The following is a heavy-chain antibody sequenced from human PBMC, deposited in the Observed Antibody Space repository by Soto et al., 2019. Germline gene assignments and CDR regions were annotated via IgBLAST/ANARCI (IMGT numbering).Heavy chain of an antibody. CDR2: IYWDDDK. CDR1: GFSLTTSRVG. J-gene: IGHJ4*02. Sequence: QITLKESGPTLVKPTQTLTLTCTFSGFSLTTSRVGVGWIRQPPGKALEWLALIYWDDDKRYSPSLRSRLTITKATSKNQVVLTMTNMDPVDTATYYCAHMFGTVSHLGYWGQGTLVTVSS. D-gene: IGHD3-10*02. V-gene: IGHV2-5*02. CDR3: AHMFGTVSHLGY.